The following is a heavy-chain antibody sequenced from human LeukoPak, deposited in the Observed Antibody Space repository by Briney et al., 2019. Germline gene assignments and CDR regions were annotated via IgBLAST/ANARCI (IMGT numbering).Heavy chain of an antibody. V-gene: IGHV3-30*02. J-gene: IGHJ4*02. CDR2: VGYDETNK. CDR3: AKDLGKYSTSWSDY. D-gene: IGHD6-13*01. CDR1: GFTFSNHG. Sequence: GGSLRLSCAASGFTFSNHGMHWVRQAPGKGLEWVAFVGYDETNKYYADSVEGRFTISRDNSRNTLYLQMNNLRADETAVYYCAKDLGKYSTSWSDYWGQGTLVIVSS.